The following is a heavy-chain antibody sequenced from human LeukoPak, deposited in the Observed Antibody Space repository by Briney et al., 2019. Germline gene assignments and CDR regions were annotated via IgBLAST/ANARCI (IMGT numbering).Heavy chain of an antibody. J-gene: IGHJ4*02. CDR2: IYSGGST. V-gene: IGHV3-66*02. CDR3: ARDYYGSASYGHVFDF. D-gene: IGHD3-10*01. CDR1: GFTVSSNY. Sequence: GGSLRLSCAASGFTVSSNYMSWVRQAPGKGLEWVSVIYSGGSTFYADSVKGRFTISRDNSKNTSYLQMNSLRIEDTAVYYCARDYYGSASYGHVFDFWGQGSLVTVSS.